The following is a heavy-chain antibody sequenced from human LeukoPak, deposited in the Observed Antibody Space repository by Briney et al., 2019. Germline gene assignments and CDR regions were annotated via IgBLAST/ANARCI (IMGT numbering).Heavy chain of an antibody. J-gene: IGHJ3*02. Sequence: KPSETLSLTCTVSGGSISSYYWSWIRQPPGKGLEWIGYIYYSGSTNYNPSLKSRVTISVDTSKNQFSLKLSSVTAADTAVYYCARLLLYCSSTSCSDAFDIWGQGTMVTVSS. D-gene: IGHD2-2*01. CDR1: GGSISSYY. CDR2: IYYSGST. CDR3: ARLLLYCSSTSCSDAFDI. V-gene: IGHV4-59*12.